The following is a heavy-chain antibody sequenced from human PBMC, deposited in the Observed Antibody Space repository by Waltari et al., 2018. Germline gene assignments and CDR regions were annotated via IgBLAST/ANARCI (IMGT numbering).Heavy chain of an antibody. Sequence: QFQLLESGGGVVQPGTSLKLSCVASGFNFGTPGMHWVRQAPGKGLEWVAVIWHDGSKTYYADSVKCRFTISRDDSKNMFYLQMNSLRVEDTAMYYCAREGGNFNWMDPWGQGTLVTVS. CDR3: AREGGNFNWMDP. CDR1: GFNFGTPG. V-gene: IGHV3-33*01. CDR2: IWHDGSKT. D-gene: IGHD4-4*01. J-gene: IGHJ5*02.